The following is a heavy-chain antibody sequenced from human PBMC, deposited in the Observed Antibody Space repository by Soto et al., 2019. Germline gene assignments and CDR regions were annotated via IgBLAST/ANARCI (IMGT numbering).Heavy chain of an antibody. CDR2: IYHSGST. CDR3: ARIPVDTSMIYWLDP. CDR1: GGSISSGGYS. J-gene: IGHJ5*02. D-gene: IGHD5-18*01. Sequence: SETLSLTCAVSGGSISSGGYSWSWILQPQGKGLEWIGYIYHSGSTYYNPSLKSRVTISVDRSKNQFSLRLTSVTAADTAVYYCARIPVDTSMIYWLDPWGQGTVVTVSS. V-gene: IGHV4-30-2*02.